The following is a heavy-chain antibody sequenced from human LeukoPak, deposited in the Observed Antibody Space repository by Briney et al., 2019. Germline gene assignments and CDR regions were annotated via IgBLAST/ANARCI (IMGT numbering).Heavy chain of an antibody. J-gene: IGHJ4*02. CDR3: AKDSGTGGTIFGVVKPYYFDY. CDR1: GFTFDDYA. D-gene: IGHD3-3*01. Sequence: GGSLRLSCAASGFTFDDYAMPWVRQAPGKGLEWVSGISWNSGSIGYADSVKGRFTISRDNAKNSLYLQMNSLRAEDTALYYCAKDSGTGGTIFGVVKPYYFDYGGQGTLVTVSS. V-gene: IGHV3-9*01. CDR2: ISWNSGSI.